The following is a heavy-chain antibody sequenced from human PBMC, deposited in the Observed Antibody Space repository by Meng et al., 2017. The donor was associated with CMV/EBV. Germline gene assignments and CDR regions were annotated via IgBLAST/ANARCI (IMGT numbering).Heavy chain of an antibody. CDR1: GYTFTGYY. J-gene: IGHJ6*02. CDR3: ARDWTIPYYGMDV. V-gene: IGHV1-2*02. D-gene: IGHD3-3*01. CDR2: INPNSVGT. Sequence: ASVQVSCKASGYTFTGYYMLWVRQAPGQGLEWMGWINPNSVGTNYAQKFQGRVTMTRDTSISTAYMELSRLRSDDTAEYYCARDWTIPYYGMDVWGQGTTVTVSS.